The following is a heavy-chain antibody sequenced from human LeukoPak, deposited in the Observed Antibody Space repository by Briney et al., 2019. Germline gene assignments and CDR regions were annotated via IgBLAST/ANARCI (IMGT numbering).Heavy chain of an antibody. CDR1: GFTFSSYA. CDR2: ISGSGDST. J-gene: IGHJ3*02. Sequence: GGSLRLSCAASGFTFSSYAMSWVRQAPGKGLEWVSAISGSGDSTNYADSVKGRFTISRDHSRNTLSLQMNSLSAEDTAVYYCAKEGDGRLFGSGWYHAFDIWGQGTMVTVSS. CDR3: AKEGDGRLFGSGWYHAFDI. V-gene: IGHV3-23*01. D-gene: IGHD6-19*01.